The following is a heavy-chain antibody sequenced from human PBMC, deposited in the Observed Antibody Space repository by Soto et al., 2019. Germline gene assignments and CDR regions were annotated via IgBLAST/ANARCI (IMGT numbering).Heavy chain of an antibody. V-gene: IGHV4-34*01. Sequence: LSLTCAVYGGSFSGYYWSWIRQPPGKGLEWIGEINHSGSTNYNPSLKGRVTISVDTSKNQFSLKLSSVTAADTAVYYCARGRGSGSDYWGQGTLVTVSS. J-gene: IGHJ4*02. CDR2: INHSGST. CDR1: GGSFSGYY. CDR3: ARGRGSGSDY. D-gene: IGHD6-19*01.